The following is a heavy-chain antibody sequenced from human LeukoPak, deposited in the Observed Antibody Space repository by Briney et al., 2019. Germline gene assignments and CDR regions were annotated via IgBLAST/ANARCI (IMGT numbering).Heavy chain of an antibody. CDR3: AREVGLPRYYGMDV. Sequence: SETLSLTCTVPGGSISSGGYYWSWIRQHPGKGLEWIGYIYYSGSTYYNPSLKSRVTISVDTSKNQFSLKLSSVTAADTAVYYCAREVGLPRYYGMDVWGQGTTVTVSS. CDR1: GGSISSGGYY. J-gene: IGHJ6*02. V-gene: IGHV4-31*03. CDR2: IYYSGST. D-gene: IGHD2-15*01.